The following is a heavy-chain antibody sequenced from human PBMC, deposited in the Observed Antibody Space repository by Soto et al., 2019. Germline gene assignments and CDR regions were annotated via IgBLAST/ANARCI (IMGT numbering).Heavy chain of an antibody. CDR1: GFTFSSCA. Sequence: QVQLVESGGGVVQPGRSLRLSCAASGFTFSSCAMHWVRQAPGKGLEWVALISYDGSNKYYADSVKGRFTISRDNSKNTLYLHMNSLRAEDTALYYCARDKRDLRFLEWSYYFDYWGQGTLVTVSS. CDR3: ARDKRDLRFLEWSYYFDY. J-gene: IGHJ4*02. V-gene: IGHV3-30-3*01. D-gene: IGHD3-3*01. CDR2: ISYDGSNK.